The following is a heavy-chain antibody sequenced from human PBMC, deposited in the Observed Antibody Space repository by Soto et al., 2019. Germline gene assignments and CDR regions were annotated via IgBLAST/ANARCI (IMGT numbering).Heavy chain of an antibody. D-gene: IGHD2-21*02. CDR2: INPNSGGT. Sequence: ASVKVSCKASGYTFTGYYMHWVRQAPGQGLEWMGWINPNSGGTNYAQKFQGRVTMTRDTSISTAYMELSRLRSDDTAVYYCAGDWSYCGGDCYPSGMDVWGQGTTVTVSS. J-gene: IGHJ6*02. CDR1: GYTFTGYY. CDR3: AGDWSYCGGDCYPSGMDV. V-gene: IGHV1-2*02.